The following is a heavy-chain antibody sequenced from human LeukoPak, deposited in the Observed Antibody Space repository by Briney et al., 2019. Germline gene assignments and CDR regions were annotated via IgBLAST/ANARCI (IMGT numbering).Heavy chain of an antibody. J-gene: IGHJ3*02. CDR2: INANSGGT. Sequence: ASLTLSCTASGYTFTGYYIHWVRQAQGQGLEWMGWINANSGGTNYAQKFQGRVTMTRDTSVSTAYMELSRLRSDDTAVYYCARYLAAPYDAFDIWGQGAMVTVSS. V-gene: IGHV1-2*02. CDR1: GYTFTGYY. CDR3: ARYLAAPYDAFDI. D-gene: IGHD6-6*01.